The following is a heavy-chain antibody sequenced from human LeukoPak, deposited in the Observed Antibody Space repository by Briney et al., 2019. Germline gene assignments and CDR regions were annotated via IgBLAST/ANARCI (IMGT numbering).Heavy chain of an antibody. D-gene: IGHD2-15*01. CDR3: ARVCSSGRCLDY. Sequence: SETLSLTCTVSGYSISSGYYWAWMRRPPGKGLEWIGSINHSGSTYYNPSLKSRVTVSVDTSKNQVSLRLSSVTAADTAVYYCARVCSSGRCLDYWGQGTLVTVSS. V-gene: IGHV4-38-2*02. CDR1: GYSISSGYY. J-gene: IGHJ4*02. CDR2: INHSGST.